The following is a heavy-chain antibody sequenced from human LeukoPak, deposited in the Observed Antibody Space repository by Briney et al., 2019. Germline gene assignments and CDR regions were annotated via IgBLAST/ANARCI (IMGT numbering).Heavy chain of an antibody. Sequence: ASVKVSCKASGYTFANYDINWVRQASGQGLEWMGWMNPHSGNTGYAQNFQGRVTMTRNTSISTAYMELRSLRSEDTAVYYCARDTAPYYYDSSGYRWGQGTLVTVSS. CDR3: ARDTAPYYYDSSGYR. V-gene: IGHV1-8*01. D-gene: IGHD3-22*01. J-gene: IGHJ4*02. CDR2: MNPHSGNT. CDR1: GYTFANYD.